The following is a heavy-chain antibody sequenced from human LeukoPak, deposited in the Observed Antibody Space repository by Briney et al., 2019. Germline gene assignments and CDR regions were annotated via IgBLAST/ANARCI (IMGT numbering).Heavy chain of an antibody. D-gene: IGHD6-19*01. J-gene: IGHJ4*02. CDR2: IYTSGST. V-gene: IGHV4-4*07. CDR3: ARSSGWARTGINDY. Sequence: SETLSLTCTVSGGSISSYYWSWIRQPAGKGLEWIGRIYTSGSTNYNPSLKSRVTMSVDTSKNQFSLKLSSVTAADTAVYYCARSSGWARTGINDYWGQGTLVTVSS. CDR1: GGSISSYY.